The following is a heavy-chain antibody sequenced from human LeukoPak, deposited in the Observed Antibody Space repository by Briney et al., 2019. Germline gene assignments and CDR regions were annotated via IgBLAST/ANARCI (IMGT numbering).Heavy chain of an antibody. V-gene: IGHV4-61*02. J-gene: IGHJ3*02. CDR1: GGSISSGSYY. D-gene: IGHD3-22*01. Sequence: PSQTLSLTCTVSGGSISSGSYYWSWIRQPAGKGLEWIGRIYTSGSTNYNPSLKSRVTISVDTSKNQFSLKLSSVTAADTAVYYCARGNPNYYDSSGYRLDPGDAFDIWGQGTMVTVSS. CDR3: ARGNPNYYDSSGYRLDPGDAFDI. CDR2: IYTSGST.